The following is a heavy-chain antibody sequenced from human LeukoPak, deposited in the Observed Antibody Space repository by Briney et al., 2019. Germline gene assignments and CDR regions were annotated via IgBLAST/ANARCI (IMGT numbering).Heavy chain of an antibody. CDR2: IYYSGST. J-gene: IGHJ6*02. V-gene: IGHV4-59*08. CDR3: ARHGGNSSLMDV. D-gene: IGHD5-18*01. CDR1: GGSISSYY. Sequence: SETLSLTCTVSGGSISSYYWSWIRQPPGKGLEWIGYIYYSGSTNYNPSLKSRVTISVDTSKNQFSLKLSSVTAADTAVYYCARHGGNSSLMDVWGQGTTVTVSS.